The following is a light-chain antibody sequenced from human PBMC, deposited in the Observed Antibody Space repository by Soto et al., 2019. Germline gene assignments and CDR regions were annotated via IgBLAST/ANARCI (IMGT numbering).Light chain of an antibody. CDR2: DAS. CDR3: QQYGSSRTWT. CDR1: QSVSSY. J-gene: IGKJ1*01. V-gene: IGKV3-20*01. Sequence: VMTQSPATLSASPGERATLSCRASQSVSSYLAWYQQKPGQAPRLLIYDASNRATGIPARFSGSGSGTDFTLTISRLEPEDFAVYYCQQYGSSRTWTFGQGTKVDIK.